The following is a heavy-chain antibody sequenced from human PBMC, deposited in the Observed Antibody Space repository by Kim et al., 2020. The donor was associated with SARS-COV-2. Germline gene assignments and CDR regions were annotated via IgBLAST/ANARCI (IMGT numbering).Heavy chain of an antibody. CDR1: GFTFTGHA. V-gene: IGHV3-23*01. Sequence: GGSLRLSCTTSGFTFTGHAMSWVRQAPGKGLEWVSSTDGSDGTTYYVDSVKGRFSISRDDSQNTLYLQMSALRADDTAAYYFPKGGWGWIWDYWGQGTLV. J-gene: IGHJ4*02. CDR2: TDGSDGTT. D-gene: IGHD2-21*01. CDR3: PKGGWGWIWDY.